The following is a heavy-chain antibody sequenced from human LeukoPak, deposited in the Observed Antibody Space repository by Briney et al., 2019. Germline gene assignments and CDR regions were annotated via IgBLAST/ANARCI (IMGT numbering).Heavy chain of an antibody. V-gene: IGHV4-39*01. CDR1: GGSISSSSYY. CDR2: IYYSGST. CDR3: ARTRNSRVGATEPFDY. J-gene: IGHJ4*02. D-gene: IGHD1-26*01. Sequence: PSETLSLTCTVSGGSISSSSYYWGWIRQPPGKGLEWIGSIYYSGSTYYNPSLKSRVTISVDTSKNQFSLKLSSVTAADTAVYYCARTRNSRVGATEPFDYWGQGTLVTVSS.